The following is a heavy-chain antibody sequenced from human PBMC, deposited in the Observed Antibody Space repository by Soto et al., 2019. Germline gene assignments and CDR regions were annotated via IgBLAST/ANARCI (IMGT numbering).Heavy chain of an antibody. J-gene: IGHJ5*02. V-gene: IGHV3-23*01. Sequence: EVQLLESGGGLVQPGESLRLSCAASGFSFSAYPMSWVRQAPGKGLEWVSGISGSGGSTYYADSVKGRFTISSDNSERTLWLQLSSLRAEDTAVYYCAKGEKLDPPWGQGTLVTVSS. CDR1: GFSFSAYP. CDR3: AKGEKLDPP. CDR2: ISGSGGST. D-gene: IGHD1-26*01.